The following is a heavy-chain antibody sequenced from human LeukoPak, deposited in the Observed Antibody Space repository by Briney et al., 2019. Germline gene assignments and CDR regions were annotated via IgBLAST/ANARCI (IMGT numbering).Heavy chain of an antibody. CDR3: ARGSGWGSKADTFGI. D-gene: IGHD7-27*01. Sequence: PSETLSLTCAVYGGSFSGYYWSWIRQPPGKGLEWIGEINHSGSTNYNPSLKSRVTISVDTSKNQFSLKLISVTAADTAEYYCARGSGWGSKADTFGIWGQGTMVTVSS. CDR1: GGSFSGYY. CDR2: INHSGST. V-gene: IGHV4-34*01. J-gene: IGHJ3*02.